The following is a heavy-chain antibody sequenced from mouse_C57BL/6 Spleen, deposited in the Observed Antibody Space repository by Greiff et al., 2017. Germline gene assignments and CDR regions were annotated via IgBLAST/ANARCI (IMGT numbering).Heavy chain of an antibody. Sequence: EVQLVESGGGLVQPKGSLKLSCAASGFTFNTYAMHWVRQAPGKGLEWVARIRSKSSNYATYYADSVKDRFTISRDDSQSMLYLQMNNLKTEDTAVYYCVRDESSYDGYYVLDYWGQGTTLTVSS. CDR1: GFTFNTYA. J-gene: IGHJ2*01. CDR3: VRDESSYDGYYVLDY. CDR2: IRSKSSNYAT. D-gene: IGHD2-3*01. V-gene: IGHV10-3*01.